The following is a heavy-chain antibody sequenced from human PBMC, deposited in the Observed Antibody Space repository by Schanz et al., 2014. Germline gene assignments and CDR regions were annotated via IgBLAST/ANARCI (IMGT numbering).Heavy chain of an antibody. J-gene: IGHJ3*02. CDR1: CLKKNSYA. CDR3: AKDGFGIWVGELVQDLEI. CDR2: ISGNGDNI. Sequence: EVQLVESGGGLVKDYFPERISYAVFCLKKNSYAMSWVRQAPGKGLEWVSGISGNGDNIYHTDSVKGRFTISRDNSKNTLHRRMHRLRAEDTLIYYCAKDGFGIWVGELVQDLEIWGQGTMVNVS. D-gene: IGHD3-10*01. V-gene: IGHV3-23*04.